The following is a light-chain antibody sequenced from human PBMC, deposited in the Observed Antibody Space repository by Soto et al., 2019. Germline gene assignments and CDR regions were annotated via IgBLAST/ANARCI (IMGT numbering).Light chain of an antibody. V-gene: IGKV3-20*01. CDR2: GAS. Sequence: EIALTQSPGTLSLSPGERATLSCRASQSVSSSYLAWYQQKPGQAPRLLIYGASSRPTGIPDRFSGSGSGTDFTLTISRLEPEDFAVYYCQQYGSSSTFGQGTRLEI. CDR3: QQYGSSST. CDR1: QSVSSSY. J-gene: IGKJ5*01.